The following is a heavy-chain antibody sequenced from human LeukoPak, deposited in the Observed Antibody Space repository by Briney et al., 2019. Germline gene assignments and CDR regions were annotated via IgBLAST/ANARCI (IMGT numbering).Heavy chain of an antibody. CDR3: TGEPNWFDP. J-gene: IGHJ5*02. V-gene: IGHV3-15*01. CDR2: IKSKTDGGTT. CDR1: GFTFRNLW. Sequence: GGSLRLSCAASGFTFRNLWMSWVRQAPGKGLEWVGRIKSKTDGGTTQYAAPVKDRFTISRHDSKSMLNLQMTSLKTEDTAVYYCTGEPNWFDPWGQGTLVTVSS. D-gene: IGHD3-16*01.